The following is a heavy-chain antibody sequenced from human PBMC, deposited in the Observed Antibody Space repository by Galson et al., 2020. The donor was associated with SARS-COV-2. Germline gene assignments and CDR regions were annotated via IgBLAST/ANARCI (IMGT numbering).Heavy chain of an antibody. V-gene: IGHV1-18*01. D-gene: IGHD1-7*01. CDR3: ARDYFPSVLELPLKIFDY. Sequence: ASVKVSCKASGYTFTSYGISWVRQAPGQGLEWMGWISTYNGNTNFAQKFQGRVTMTTDTSTSTAYMDLGSLRSDDTAVYYCARDYFPSVLELPLKIFDYWGQGTLVTVSS. J-gene: IGHJ4*02. CDR2: ISTYNGNT. CDR1: GYTFTSYG.